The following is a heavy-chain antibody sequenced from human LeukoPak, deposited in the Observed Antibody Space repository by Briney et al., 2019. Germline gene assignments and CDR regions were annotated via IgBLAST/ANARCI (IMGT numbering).Heavy chain of an antibody. CDR1: GGSISRYY. V-gene: IGHV4-59*08. Sequence: PSETLSLTCSVSGGSISRYYWSWIRQPPGKGLEWIGYIYYSGSTNYNPSLKSRVTMSVDTSKNQFSLNLRSVTAADTAVYYCARVRKRKQAGVGDYYFDYWGQGTLVTVSS. D-gene: IGHD2-8*01. CDR2: IYYSGST. J-gene: IGHJ4*02. CDR3: ARVRKRKQAGVGDYYFDY.